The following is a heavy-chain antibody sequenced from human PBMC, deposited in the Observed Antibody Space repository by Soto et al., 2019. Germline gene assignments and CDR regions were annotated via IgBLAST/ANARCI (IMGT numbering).Heavy chain of an antibody. V-gene: IGHV4-59*02. CDR2: IYDSGSI. CDR3: ARGGVAVTDNAPYYIDS. CDR1: GVSVSSYF. D-gene: IGHD2-21*02. J-gene: IGHJ4*02. Sequence: SETLSLTCDVSGVSVSSYFWHWIRQPPGKGLEWLAYIYDSGSINYNPSLKSRAIVSVDTSKNQYAVRLDSLTAADTAVYYCARGGVAVTDNAPYYIDSWSQGTLVTVSP.